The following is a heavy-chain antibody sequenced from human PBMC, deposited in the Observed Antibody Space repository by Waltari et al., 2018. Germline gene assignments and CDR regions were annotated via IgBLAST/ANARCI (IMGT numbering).Heavy chain of an antibody. CDR2: IYPGDSDT. CDR1: GYSLTSYW. Sequence: EVQLVQSGAEVNKPGESLRIACKNSGYSLTSYWMGWVRQMPRKGLEWMGIIYPGDSDTRYSPSFQGRVTISADKSINTAYLQWSSLKASDTAMYYCARHYYGDPQSGPHAFDIWGQGTMVTVSS. J-gene: IGHJ3*02. V-gene: IGHV5-51*01. D-gene: IGHD4-17*01. CDR3: ARHYYGDPQSGPHAFDI.